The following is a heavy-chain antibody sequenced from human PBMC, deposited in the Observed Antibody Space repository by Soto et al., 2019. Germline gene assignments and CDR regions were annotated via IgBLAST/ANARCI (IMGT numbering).Heavy chain of an antibody. D-gene: IGHD2-2*01. CDR3: ARQQYCGSSTCYDSLYYQYMDV. J-gene: IGHJ6*03. V-gene: IGHV4-34*01. CDR2: IDHRGTT. CDR1: GGSFCYYY. Sequence: SETLSLTCAVYGGSFCYYYWTWIRQPPGKGPEWIGEIDHRGTTNSNPSLRSRLTISVDTSQNQFSLRLSSVTAADTAVYFCARQQYCGSSTCYDSLYYQYMDVWGKGTMVTVSS.